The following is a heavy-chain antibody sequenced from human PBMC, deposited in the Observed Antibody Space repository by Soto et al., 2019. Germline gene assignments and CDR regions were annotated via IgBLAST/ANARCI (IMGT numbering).Heavy chain of an antibody. V-gene: IGHV1-69*08. CDR1: GGTFSRYS. CDR2: IIPIFGIA. D-gene: IGHD2-2*01. Sequence: QVQLVQSGAEVKKPGSSVKVSCKASGGTFSRYSITWVRQAPGHGLEWIGRIIPIFGIASYAQKFQGGVTITADESTSTAYMELSSLRSDDTAVYYCAREDRDRETVLVPAAIDGMDVWGQGTTVTVSS. J-gene: IGHJ6*02. CDR3: AREDRDRETVLVPAAIDGMDV.